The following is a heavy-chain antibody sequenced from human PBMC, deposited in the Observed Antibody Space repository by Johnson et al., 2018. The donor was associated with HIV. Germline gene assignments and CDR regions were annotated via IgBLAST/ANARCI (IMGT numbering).Heavy chain of an antibody. Sequence: VQLVESGGGLVQPGGSLRLSCAASGFTFSSYVMSWVRQAPGKGLEWVSALSGTGDSTFYADSVKGRFTISRDNSKNTLYLQMNSLRADDTAVYYCAREGPSERAGFDIWGQGTMVTVSS. V-gene: IGHV3-23*04. CDR2: LSGTGDST. CDR3: AREGPSERAGFDI. CDR1: GFTFSSYV. J-gene: IGHJ3*02.